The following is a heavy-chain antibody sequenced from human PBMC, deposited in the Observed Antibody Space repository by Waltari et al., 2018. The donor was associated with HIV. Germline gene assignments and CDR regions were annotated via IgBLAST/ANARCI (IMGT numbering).Heavy chain of an antibody. CDR3: AREYFYESSGYYYRSTFDY. Sequence: EVQLVESGGGLVQPGESLRLSCAASGFTFSSHWMSWVRQAPGKGLDWVANIKPDGSGTYYVDSVKGRFTISRDNAKTSLYLQMNSLRAEDTAVYFCAREYFYESSGYYYRSTFDYWGQGTLVTVSS. D-gene: IGHD3-22*01. CDR1: GFTFSSHW. CDR2: IKPDGSGT. J-gene: IGHJ4*02. V-gene: IGHV3-7*01.